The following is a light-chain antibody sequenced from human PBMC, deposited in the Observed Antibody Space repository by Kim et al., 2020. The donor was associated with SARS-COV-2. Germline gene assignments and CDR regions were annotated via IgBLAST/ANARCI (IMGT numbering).Light chain of an antibody. CDR2: GAS. CDR3: QEYNNWPGA. V-gene: IGKV3-15*01. J-gene: IGKJ1*01. CDR1: QRVSSN. Sequence: EIVLTQSPATLSVSPGERATLSCRASQRVSSNLAWYQQKPGQAPRLLIYGASTRATGIPASFSGSGSGPEFTLTISSLQSEDFAVYCCQEYNNWPGALGQGTKVDIK.